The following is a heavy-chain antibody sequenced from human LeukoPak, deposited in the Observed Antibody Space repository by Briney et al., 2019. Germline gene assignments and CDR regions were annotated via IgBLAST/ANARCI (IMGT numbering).Heavy chain of an antibody. CDR1: GGXITGYH. V-gene: IGHV4-4*08. CDR3: ARRNDFDI. CDR2: IYSSETT. J-gene: IGHJ3*02. Sequence: SETLSLTCTVSGGXITGYHCSWIRQPPGKGLEWIGYIYSSETTEYKPSLKSRVTISADTSKNQFSLKLTSVTAADTAIYYCARRNDFDIWGQGTMVTVSS.